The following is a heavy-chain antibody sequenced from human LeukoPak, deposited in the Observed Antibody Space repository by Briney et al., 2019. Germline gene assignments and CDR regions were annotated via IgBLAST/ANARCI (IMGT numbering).Heavy chain of an antibody. CDR1: GFSFNTYA. J-gene: IGHJ1*01. V-gene: IGHV3-23*01. Sequence: GGSLRLSCAASGFSFNTYAMSWVRQAPGKGLEWVSAISNTGGSTNYADSVKGRFTISRDKSKNTLSLQMNSLRAEDTAVYYCAQQVGYCSSGSCYFTYWGQGTLVTVSS. CDR2: ISNTGGST. D-gene: IGHD2-15*01. CDR3: AQQVGYCSSGSCYFTY.